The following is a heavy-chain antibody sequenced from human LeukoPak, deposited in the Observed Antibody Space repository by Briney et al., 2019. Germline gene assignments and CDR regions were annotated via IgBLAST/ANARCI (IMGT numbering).Heavy chain of an antibody. Sequence: GESLKISCKGSGYSFSTYWIGWVRQMPGKGLEWMGTIYPGDSDTRYSPSFQGQVTISADKSISTAYLQWSSLKASDTAMYYCARRATSVIDAFDIWGQGTMVTVSS. V-gene: IGHV5-51*01. CDR3: ARRATSVIDAFDI. J-gene: IGHJ3*02. D-gene: IGHD4-17*01. CDR1: GYSFSTYW. CDR2: IYPGDSDT.